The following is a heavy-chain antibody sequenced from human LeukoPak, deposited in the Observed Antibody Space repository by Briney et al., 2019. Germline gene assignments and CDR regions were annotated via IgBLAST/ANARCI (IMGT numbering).Heavy chain of an antibody. CDR3: ARIKSYHILYRLY. CDR2: ITDSGGT. Sequence: SETLSLTCAVYGTSFSGYSWSWIRQSPGKGLEWIGEITDSGGTNYNPSLKSRLTISADTSKNQFSLKLASVTAADTAVYYCARIKSYHILYRLYWGQGTLVTVSS. D-gene: IGHD3-9*01. CDR1: GTSFSGYS. J-gene: IGHJ4*02. V-gene: IGHV4-34*01.